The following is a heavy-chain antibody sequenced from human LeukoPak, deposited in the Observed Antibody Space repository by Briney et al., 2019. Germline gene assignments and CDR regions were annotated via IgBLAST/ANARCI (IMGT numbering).Heavy chain of an antibody. D-gene: IGHD6-13*01. CDR3: AKVLKGSWYYFDY. CDR2: ISGGGGST. V-gene: IGHV3-23*01. J-gene: IGHJ4*02. Sequence: GGSLRLSCAASGFTFSSYVMSWVRQAPGKGLEWVSGISGGGGSTNYADSVKGRFTVSRDNSKNTLYLQMNSLRAGDTAVYYCAKVLKGSWYYFDYWGQGTLVTVSS. CDR1: GFTFSSYV.